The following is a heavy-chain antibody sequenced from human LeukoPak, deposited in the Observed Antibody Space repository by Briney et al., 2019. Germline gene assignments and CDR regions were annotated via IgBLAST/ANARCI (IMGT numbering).Heavy chain of an antibody. CDR3: ARSSGYYYYYGMDV. CDR1: GYTFTGYY. J-gene: IGHJ6*02. V-gene: IGHV1-2*02. CDR2: INPNSGGT. D-gene: IGHD3-22*01. Sequence: GASVKVSCKASGYTFTGYYMHWVRQAPGQGLEWMGWINPNSGGTKYAQKFQGRVTMTRDTSISTAYVELSGLRSDDTAMYYCARSSGYYYYYGMDVWGQGTTVTVSS.